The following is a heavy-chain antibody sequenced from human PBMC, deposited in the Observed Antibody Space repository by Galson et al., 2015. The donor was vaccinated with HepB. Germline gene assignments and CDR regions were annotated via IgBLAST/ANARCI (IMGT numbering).Heavy chain of an antibody. CDR3: ARFSNNYGSGSPDLSWFDP. Sequence: TLSLTCAVYGGSFSGYYWSWIRQPPGKGLEWIGEINHSGSTNYNPSLKSRVTISADTSKNQFSLKLSSVTAADTAVYYRARFSNNYGSGSPDLSWFDPWGQGTLVTASS. D-gene: IGHD3-10*01. CDR1: GGSFSGYY. CDR2: INHSGST. J-gene: IGHJ5*02. V-gene: IGHV4-34*01.